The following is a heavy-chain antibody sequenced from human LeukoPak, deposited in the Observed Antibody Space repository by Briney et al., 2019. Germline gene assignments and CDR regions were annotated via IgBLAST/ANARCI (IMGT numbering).Heavy chain of an antibody. D-gene: IGHD2-21*02. CDR3: ARGGGDSEEGYFDY. Sequence: PSETLSLTCTVSGGSISSYYWSWIRQPAGKGLEWIGRIYTSGSTNYNPSLKSRVTMSVDTSKNQFSLKLSSVTAADTAVYYCARGGGDSEEGYFDYWGQGTLVTVSS. J-gene: IGHJ4*02. V-gene: IGHV4-4*07. CDR2: IYTSGST. CDR1: GGSISSYY.